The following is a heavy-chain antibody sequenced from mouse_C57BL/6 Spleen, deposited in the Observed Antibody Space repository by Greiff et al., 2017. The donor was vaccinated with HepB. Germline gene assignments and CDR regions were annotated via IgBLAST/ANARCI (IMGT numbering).Heavy chain of an antibody. CDR2: ISSGGSYT. CDR1: GFTFSSYG. Sequence: EVKVVESGGDLVKPGGSLKLSCAASGFTFSSYGMSWVRQTPDKRLEWVATISSGGSYTYYPDSVKGRFTISRDNAKNTLYLQMSSLKSEDTAMYYGARRDKDWFAYWGQGTLVTVSA. V-gene: IGHV5-6*02. CDR3: ARRDKDWFAY. J-gene: IGHJ3*01.